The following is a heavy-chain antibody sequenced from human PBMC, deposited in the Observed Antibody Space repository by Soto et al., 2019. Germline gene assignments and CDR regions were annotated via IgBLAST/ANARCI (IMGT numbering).Heavy chain of an antibody. CDR2: INHSGST. D-gene: IGHD5-12*01. CDR3: ARDSGYDSIDAFDI. J-gene: IGHJ3*02. Sequence: SETLSLTCAVSGGSFSGYNWSWIRQPPGKGLEWIGEINHSGSTNYNPSLKSRVTISVDTSKNQFSLKLSSVTAADTAVYYCARDSGYDSIDAFDIWGQGTMVTVSS. V-gene: IGHV4-34*01. CDR1: GGSFSGYN.